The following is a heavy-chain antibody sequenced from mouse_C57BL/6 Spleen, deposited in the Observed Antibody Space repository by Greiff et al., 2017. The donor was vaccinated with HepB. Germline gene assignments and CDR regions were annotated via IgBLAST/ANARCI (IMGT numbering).Heavy chain of an antibody. J-gene: IGHJ4*01. CDR1: GFSLTSYA. Sequence: VQLKESGPGLVAPSQSLSITCTVSGFSLTSYAISWVRQPPGKGLEWLGVIWTGGGTNYNSALKSRLSISKDNSKSHVFLKMNSLQTDDTARYYCARRDYYGSSEQGYYAMDYWGQGTSVTVSS. V-gene: IGHV2-9-1*01. D-gene: IGHD1-1*01. CDR2: IWTGGGT. CDR3: ARRDYYGSSEQGYYAMDY.